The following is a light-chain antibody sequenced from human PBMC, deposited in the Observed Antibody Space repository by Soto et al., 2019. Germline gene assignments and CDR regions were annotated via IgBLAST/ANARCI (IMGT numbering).Light chain of an antibody. J-gene: IGKJ5*01. CDR1: QTISSW. Sequence: IQLTQSPSFLYDCVGDRVTITCRASQTISSWLAWYQQKPGKAPKLLIYAASSLQSGVPSRFSGSGSGTDFTLTISSLQPEDFATYYCQQANSFPISFGQGTRLVIK. CDR2: AAS. V-gene: IGKV1-12*01. CDR3: QQANSFPIS.